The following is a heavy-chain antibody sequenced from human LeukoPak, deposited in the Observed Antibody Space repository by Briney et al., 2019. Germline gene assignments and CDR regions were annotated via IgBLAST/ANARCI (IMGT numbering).Heavy chain of an antibody. CDR3: ARAEDSSGWYLEDAFDI. CDR2: IYYSGST. D-gene: IGHD6-19*01. V-gene: IGHV4-59*01. Sequence: SETLSLTCTVSGGSISSYYWSWIRQPPGKGLEWIGYIYYSGSTNYNPSLKSRVTISVDTSKNQFSLKLSSVTAADTAVYYCARAEDSSGWYLEDAFDIWGQGTMVTVSS. CDR1: GGSISSYY. J-gene: IGHJ3*02.